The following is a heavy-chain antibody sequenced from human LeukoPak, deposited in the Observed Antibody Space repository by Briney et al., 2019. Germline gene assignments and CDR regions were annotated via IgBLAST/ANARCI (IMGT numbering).Heavy chain of an antibody. V-gene: IGHV3-30*18. CDR1: GFTFSSYG. J-gene: IGHJ4*02. CDR2: ISYDGSNK. Sequence: GGSLRLSCAASGFTFSSYGMHWVRQAPGKGLEWVAVISYDGSNKYYADSVKGRFTISRDNSKNTLYLQMNSLRAEDTAVYYCGKEPPYSSSWAVDYWGQGTLVTVSS. CDR3: GKEPPYSSSWAVDY. D-gene: IGHD6-13*01.